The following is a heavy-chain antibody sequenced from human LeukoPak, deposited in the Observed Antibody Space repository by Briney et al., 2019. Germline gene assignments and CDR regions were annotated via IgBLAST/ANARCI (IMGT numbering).Heavy chain of an antibody. D-gene: IGHD3-3*01. CDR3: ARADGFWSGYYHYYYMDV. J-gene: IGHJ6*03. CDR1: GYSISSGYY. V-gene: IGHV4-38-2*01. Sequence: SETLSLTCAVSGYSISSGYYWGWIRQPPGKGLEWIGSICHSGSTYYNPSLKSRVTISVDTSKNQFSLKLSSVTAADTAVYYCARADGFWSGYYHYYYMDVWGKGTTVTVSS. CDR2: ICHSGST.